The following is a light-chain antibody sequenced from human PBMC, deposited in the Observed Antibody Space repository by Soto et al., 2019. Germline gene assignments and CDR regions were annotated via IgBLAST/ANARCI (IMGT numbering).Light chain of an antibody. CDR2: AAS. CDR1: QGIGSQ. Sequence: DIQMTQSPSSVSASVGDRVTITCRASQGIGSQLAWYQQKPGKAPKLLIHAASTLQRGVPSRFSGSGSGTDFTLTISSLQSEDFATYYCKQANTFPRTFGQGTKVDIK. J-gene: IGKJ1*01. V-gene: IGKV1-12*01. CDR3: KQANTFPRT.